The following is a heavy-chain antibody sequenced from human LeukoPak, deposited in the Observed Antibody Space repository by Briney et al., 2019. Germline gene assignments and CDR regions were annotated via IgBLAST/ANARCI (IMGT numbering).Heavy chain of an antibody. V-gene: IGHV1-18*01. Sequence: EASVKVSCKASGYTFTSYGISWVRQAPGQGLEWMGWISAYNGNTNYAQKLQGRVTMTTDTSTSPAYMELRSLRSDDTAVYYCARVLSDYGDYGGWFDPWGQGTLVTVSS. CDR3: ARVLSDYGDYGGWFDP. CDR2: ISAYNGNT. CDR1: GYTFTSYG. J-gene: IGHJ5*02. D-gene: IGHD4-17*01.